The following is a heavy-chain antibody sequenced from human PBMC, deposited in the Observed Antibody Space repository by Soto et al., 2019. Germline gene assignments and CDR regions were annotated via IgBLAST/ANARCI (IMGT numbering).Heavy chain of an antibody. J-gene: IGHJ4*02. Sequence: GESLKISCAASGFTFSSYGMHWVRQAPGKGLEWVAAISHDGSNKYYEDSVKGRFTISRDNSKNTLYLQMNSLRAEDTAVYYCAKDRVGASYFDYWGQGTLVTVSS. D-gene: IGHD1-26*01. CDR1: GFTFSSYG. CDR3: AKDRVGASYFDY. V-gene: IGHV3-30*18. CDR2: ISHDGSNK.